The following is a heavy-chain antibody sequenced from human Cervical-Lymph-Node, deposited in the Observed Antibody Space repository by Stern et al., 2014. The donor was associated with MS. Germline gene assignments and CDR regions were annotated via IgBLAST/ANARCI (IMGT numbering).Heavy chain of an antibody. D-gene: IGHD5-18*01. CDR1: GFSFRHYA. CDR3: ANLRGYSYGNNFDY. CDR2: ISGGGAST. J-gene: IGHJ4*02. V-gene: IGHV3-23*04. Sequence: EVQLVESGGGLVQPGGSLRLSCLASGFSFRHYALTWVRQAPGKGLEWVSTISGGGASTYYADSVKGRFTVSRDDSKNTLYLQMNSLRDEDTAIYYCANLRGYSYGNNFDYWGQGTLVTVSS.